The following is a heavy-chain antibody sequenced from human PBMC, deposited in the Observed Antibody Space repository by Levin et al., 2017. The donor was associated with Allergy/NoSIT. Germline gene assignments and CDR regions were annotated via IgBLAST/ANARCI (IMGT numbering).Heavy chain of an antibody. J-gene: IGHJ3*02. V-gene: IGHV1-3*01. CDR2: INAGNGNT. D-gene: IGHD6-19*01. CDR3: ARVAFSWQWLVLNI. Sequence: VASVKVSCKASGYTFTSYAMHWVRQAPGQRLEWMGWINAGNGNTKYSQKFQGRVTITRDTSASTAYMELSSLRSEDTAVYYCARVAFSWQWLVLNIWGQGTMVTVSS. CDR1: GYTFTSYA.